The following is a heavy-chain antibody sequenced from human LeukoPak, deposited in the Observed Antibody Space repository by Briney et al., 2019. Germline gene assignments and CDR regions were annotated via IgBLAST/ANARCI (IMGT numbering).Heavy chain of an antibody. CDR1: GFTFSSYA. D-gene: IGHD4-11*01. Sequence: GGSLRLSCAASGFTFSSYAMSWVRRAPGKGLEWVSTINGGGVNTHYADSVGGRFTISRDNSKNTLFLQMNSLRDEDTAVYYCAKDLYSNYGPADYWGQGNLVTVSS. CDR3: AKDLYSNYGPADY. J-gene: IGHJ4*02. CDR2: INGGGVNT. V-gene: IGHV3-23*01.